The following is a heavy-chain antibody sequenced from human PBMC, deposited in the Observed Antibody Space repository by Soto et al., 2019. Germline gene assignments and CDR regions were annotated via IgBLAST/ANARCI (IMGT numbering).Heavy chain of an antibody. V-gene: IGHV3-9*01. Sequence: EVQLVESGGGLVQPGRSLRRSCAASGFTFDDYAMHWVRQAPGKGLEWVSSISWNSGNIDYADSVKGRFTVSRDNAKNSLYLHMSSLRSEDTALYYCAKDASITTTYLAHWGQGTLVTVSS. CDR3: AKDASITTTYLAH. CDR2: ISWNSGNI. J-gene: IGHJ4*02. D-gene: IGHD1-1*01. CDR1: GFTFDDYA.